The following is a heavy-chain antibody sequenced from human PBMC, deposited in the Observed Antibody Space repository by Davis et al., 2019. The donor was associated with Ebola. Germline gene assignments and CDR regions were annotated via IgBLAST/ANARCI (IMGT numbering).Heavy chain of an antibody. CDR2: ISWNSGSI. CDR1: GFTFDDYA. CDR3: EKAMVQGVKGMDV. D-gene: IGHD3-10*01. J-gene: IGHJ6*02. V-gene: IGHV3-9*01. Sequence: GGSLRLSCAASGFTFDDYAMHWVRQAPGKGLEWVSGISWNSGSIGYADSVKGRFTISRDNAKNSLYLQMNSLRAEDTALYYCEKAMVQGVKGMDVWGQGTTVTVSS.